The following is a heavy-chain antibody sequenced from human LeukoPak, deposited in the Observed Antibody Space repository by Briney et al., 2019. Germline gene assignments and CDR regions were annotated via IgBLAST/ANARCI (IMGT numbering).Heavy chain of an antibody. Sequence: PSETLSLTCVVSGGSVSGYYWGWIRQPPGRGLEWIGNVYYSGSTNYNPSFKSRITISVDTSRNRFSLQLSSVTAADTAVYYCARIHRYCSGGACYVLDNWGQGTLVAVSS. CDR3: ARIHRYCSGGACYVLDN. V-gene: IGHV4-59*02. J-gene: IGHJ4*02. D-gene: IGHD2-15*01. CDR2: VYYSGST. CDR1: GGSVSGYY.